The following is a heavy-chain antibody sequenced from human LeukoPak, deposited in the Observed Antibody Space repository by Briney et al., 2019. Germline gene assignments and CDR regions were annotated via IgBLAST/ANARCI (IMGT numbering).Heavy chain of an antibody. J-gene: IGHJ4*02. V-gene: IGHV4-39*01. D-gene: IGHD6-13*01. CDR2: IYFNGNT. CDR1: GDSIGSSGYY. Sequence: SETLSLTCTVSGDSIGSSGYYWVWIRQPPGKGLEWVANIYFNGNTYYNPSLKSRVTISLDTSKNQFSLKLSSVTAADTAVYYCARHVSSAAAGTGRDDYWGQGTLVTVSS. CDR3: ARHVSSAAAGTGRDDY.